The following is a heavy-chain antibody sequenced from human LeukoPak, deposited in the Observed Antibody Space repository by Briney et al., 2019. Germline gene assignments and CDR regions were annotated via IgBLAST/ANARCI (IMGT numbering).Heavy chain of an antibody. V-gene: IGHV1-18*01. CDR3: GRNRSDNILSGYPANIAFDI. CDR1: GYTFTSYG. D-gene: IGHD3-9*01. Sequence: ASVKVSCTASGYTFTSYGINWVRQAPGQGLEWMGWISAYNGNTNYAQKLQGRLTMTTDTSTSTAYMELRSLRSDDTAVYYCGRNRSDNILSGYPANIAFDIWGQETKGTVSS. J-gene: IGHJ3*02. CDR2: ISAYNGNT.